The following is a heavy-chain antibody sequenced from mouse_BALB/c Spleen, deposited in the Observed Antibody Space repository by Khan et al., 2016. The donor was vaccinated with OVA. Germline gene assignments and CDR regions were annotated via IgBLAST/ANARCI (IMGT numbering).Heavy chain of an antibody. CDR2: ISSDGYYT. D-gene: IGHD4-1*01. V-gene: IGHV5-6*01. J-gene: IGHJ3*01. CDR1: GFTFSTYG. Sequence: EVELVESGGDLVKPGGSLRLSCAASGFTFSTYGMSWVRQFPDKRLEWVATISSDGYYTNYPDTVKGRFTISKNNAETTLYLQMSSLKSEDTAIYYCASHLTGSFAYWGQGTLVTVSA. CDR3: ASHLTGSFAY.